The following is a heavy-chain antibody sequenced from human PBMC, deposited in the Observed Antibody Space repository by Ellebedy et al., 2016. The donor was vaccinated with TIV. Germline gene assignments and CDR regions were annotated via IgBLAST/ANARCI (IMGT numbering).Heavy chain of an antibody. CDR2: IYYSGST. CDR1: GGSISSGGFY. Sequence: SETLSLTXTVSGGSISSGGFYWSWIRQHPGKGLEWIGYIYYSGSTYYNPSLKSRVTISVDTSKNQFSLKLSSVTAADTAVYYCARALYCSSTSCHFDYWGQGTLVTVSS. CDR3: ARALYCSSTSCHFDY. D-gene: IGHD2-2*01. J-gene: IGHJ4*02. V-gene: IGHV4-31*03.